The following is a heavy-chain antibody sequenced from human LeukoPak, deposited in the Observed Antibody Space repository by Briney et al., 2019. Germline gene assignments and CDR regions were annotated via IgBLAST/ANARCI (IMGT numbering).Heavy chain of an antibody. CDR3: ARESQSAYYFDSSGYEDAFDI. CDR2: ISSSGSTI. V-gene: IGHV3-48*04. J-gene: IGHJ3*02. D-gene: IGHD3-22*01. CDR1: GFTFSSYS. Sequence: GGSLRLSCAASGFTFSSYSMNWVRQAPGKGLEWVSCISSSGSTIYYADSVKGRFTISRDNAKNSLYLQMNSLRAEDTAVYYCARESQSAYYFDSSGYEDAFDIWGQGTMVAVSS.